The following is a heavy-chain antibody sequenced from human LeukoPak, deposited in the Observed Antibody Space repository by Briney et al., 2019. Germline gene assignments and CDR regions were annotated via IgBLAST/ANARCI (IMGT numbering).Heavy chain of an antibody. CDR3: AKDMSRVGRTGPLDY. J-gene: IGHJ4*02. CDR2: LSLAVGST. V-gene: IGHV3-43*01. D-gene: IGHD3/OR15-3a*01. Sequence: GGSLRLSCAASGVTFDDDTIHWVRRAGSTDVEGCSLLSLAVGSTDYADSANGRFTISRDNSKHSTCLQLNSLRSEATALYYFAKDMSRVGRTGPLDYWGQGTLVTVSS. CDR1: GVTFDDDT.